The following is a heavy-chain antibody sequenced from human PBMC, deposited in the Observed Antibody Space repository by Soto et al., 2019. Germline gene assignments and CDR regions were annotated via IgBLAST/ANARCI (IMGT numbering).Heavy chain of an antibody. CDR3: ASQSRITMVRGVILGQFDN. J-gene: IGHJ4*02. Sequence: SDTLSLTCTVSGGSISSSSYYWGWIRQPPGKGLEWLGSIYYSGSTYYNPSLKSRVTISVDTSKNQFSLKLSSVTAADTAVYYCASQSRITMVRGVILGQFDNWGQGTLVTVSS. V-gene: IGHV4-39*01. CDR2: IYYSGST. D-gene: IGHD3-10*01. CDR1: GGSISSSSYY.